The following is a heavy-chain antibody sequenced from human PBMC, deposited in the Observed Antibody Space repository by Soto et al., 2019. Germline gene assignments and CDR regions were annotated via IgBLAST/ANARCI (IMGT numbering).Heavy chain of an antibody. CDR3: ARSVAVPGAHIDY. CDR2: VYYTGST. Sequence: SETLSLTCSVSGGSISGSHWSWIRQPPGKGLEWLGYVYYTGSTNYSPSLRSRVSISVDTSKNEFSLRLSSVTAADTAVYFCARSVAVPGAHIDYWGQGTQVTVSS. D-gene: IGHD6-19*01. CDR1: GGSISGSH. V-gene: IGHV4-59*01. J-gene: IGHJ4*02.